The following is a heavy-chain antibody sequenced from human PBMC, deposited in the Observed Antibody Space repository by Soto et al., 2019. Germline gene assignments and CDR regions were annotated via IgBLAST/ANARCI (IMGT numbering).Heavy chain of an antibody. CDR2: IYYSGST. D-gene: IGHD2-21*02. CDR3: AREVTVSYAFNI. V-gene: IGHV4-59*12. Sequence: SETLSLTCTVSGGSISSYYWSWIRQPPGKGLEWIGYIYYSGSTNYNPSLKSRVTISVDTSKNQFSLKLSSVTVADTAVYYCAREVTVSYAFNIWGQGTMVTVSS. CDR1: GGSISSYY. J-gene: IGHJ3*02.